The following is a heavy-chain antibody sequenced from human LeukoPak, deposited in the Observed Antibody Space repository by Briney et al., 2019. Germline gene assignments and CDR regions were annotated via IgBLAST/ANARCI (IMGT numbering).Heavy chain of an antibody. CDR1: GYTFTGYY. D-gene: IGHD4-23*01. CDR2: INPNSGGT. V-gene: IGHV1-2*02. Sequence: ASVKVSCKASGYTFTGYYMHWVRQAPGQGLEWMGWINPNSGGTNYAQKFQGRVTMTRDTSISTAYMELSRLRSDDTAVYYCARDLGYSGKGWFDPWGQGTLVTVSS. CDR3: ARDLGYSGKGWFDP. J-gene: IGHJ5*02.